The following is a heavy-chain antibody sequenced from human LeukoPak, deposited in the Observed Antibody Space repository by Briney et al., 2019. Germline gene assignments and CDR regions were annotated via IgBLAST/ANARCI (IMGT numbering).Heavy chain of an antibody. CDR3: ARDESSLGWLRFDY. V-gene: IGHV4-59*01. J-gene: IGHJ4*02. CDR2: IYYRGRT. CDR1: GGSISSYY. D-gene: IGHD5-12*01. Sequence: SETLSLTCTVSGGSISSYYCSWIRQPPGKGLEWIGYIYYRGRTNSHPSLKSRVTISVDTSKNQFFLKMSFVTDEDTAVYYCARDESSLGWLRFDYWGKGTLVTVSS.